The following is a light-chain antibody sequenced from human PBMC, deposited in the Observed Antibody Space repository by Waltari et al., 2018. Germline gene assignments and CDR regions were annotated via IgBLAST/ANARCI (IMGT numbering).Light chain of an antibody. CDR3: ASFTSRSTRV. Sequence: QSALTQPAPVSGSPGQSITIPCTGTANDIGFYDFVPRYQQHPGKAPNLIIFEVNDRPSGVSFRSSGSKSGNTASLTISGLQPEDEAEYYCASFTSRSTRVFGSGTQVTVL. V-gene: IGLV2-14*01. J-gene: IGLJ1*01. CDR2: EVN. CDR1: ANDIGFYDF.